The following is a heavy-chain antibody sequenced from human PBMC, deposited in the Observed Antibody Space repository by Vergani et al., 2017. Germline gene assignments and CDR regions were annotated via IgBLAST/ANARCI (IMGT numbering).Heavy chain of an antibody. CDR1: GYSFTSYW. CDR3: ARHNSSVYSVVAFSY. D-gene: IGHD3-22*01. V-gene: IGHV5-51*01. Sequence: EVQLVQSGAEVKKPGESLKISCKGSGYSFTSYWIGWVRQMPGKGLEWMGIIYPGDSDTKYSSSFQGQVTMSADKSISTAYLHWSSLKASHTAMYYFARHNSSVYSVVAFSYWGQGTLVTVSS. J-gene: IGHJ4*02. CDR2: IYPGDSDT.